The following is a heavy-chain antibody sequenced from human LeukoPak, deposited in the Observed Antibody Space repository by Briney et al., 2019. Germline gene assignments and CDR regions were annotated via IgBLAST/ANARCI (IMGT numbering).Heavy chain of an antibody. D-gene: IGHD2-15*01. Sequence: ASVKVSCKASGYTLTSYRISWVRQAPGQGLEWMGWISAYNGNTNYAQKLQGRVTMTTDTSTSTAYMELRSLRSDDTAVYYCARVGPKYCSGCSCYSSLTFDYWGQGTLVTVSS. CDR3: ARVGPKYCSGCSCYSSLTFDY. CDR1: GYTLTSYR. CDR2: ISAYNGNT. V-gene: IGHV1-18*04. J-gene: IGHJ4*02.